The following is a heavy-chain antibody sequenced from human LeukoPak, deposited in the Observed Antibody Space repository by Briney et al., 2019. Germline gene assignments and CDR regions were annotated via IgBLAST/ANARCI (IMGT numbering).Heavy chain of an antibody. Sequence: KVSCKASGYTFTNYWIGWVRQMPGKGLEWMGIIYPGDSDTRYSPSFQGQVTISADKSISTAYLHWSSLKASDTAMYYCARRGIAVAGTPAEYFQHWGQGTLVTVSS. CDR3: ARRGIAVAGTPAEYFQH. J-gene: IGHJ1*01. CDR1: GYTFTNYW. D-gene: IGHD6-19*01. CDR2: IYPGDSDT. V-gene: IGHV5-51*01.